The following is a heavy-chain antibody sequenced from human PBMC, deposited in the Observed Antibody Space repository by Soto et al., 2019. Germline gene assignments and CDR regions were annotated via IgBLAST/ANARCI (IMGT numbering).Heavy chain of an antibody. CDR1: GGSFSGYY. CDR3: ARETITGTTKIRYYYYGMDV. CDR2: INHSGST. V-gene: IGHV4-34*01. D-gene: IGHD1-7*01. J-gene: IGHJ6*02. Sequence: SETLSLTCAVYGGSFSGYYWSWIRQPPGKGLEWIGEINHSGSTNYNPSLKSRVTISVDTSKNQFSLKLSSVTAADTAVYYCARETITGTTKIRYYYYGMDVWGQGTTVTVLL.